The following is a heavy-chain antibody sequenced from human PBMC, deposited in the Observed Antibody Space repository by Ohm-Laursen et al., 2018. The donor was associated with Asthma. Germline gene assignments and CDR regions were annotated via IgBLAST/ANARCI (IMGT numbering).Heavy chain of an antibody. CDR3: ARQFYDILTGYPWGGMDV. J-gene: IGHJ6*02. D-gene: IGHD3-9*01. CDR1: GYTFTSYY. Sequence: ATVKISCKASGYTFTSYYMHWVRQAPGQGLEWMGIINPSGGSTSYAQKFQGRVTMTRDTSTSTVYMELSSLRSEDTAVYYCARQFYDILTGYPWGGMDVWGQGTTVTVSS. CDR2: INPSGGST. V-gene: IGHV1-46*03.